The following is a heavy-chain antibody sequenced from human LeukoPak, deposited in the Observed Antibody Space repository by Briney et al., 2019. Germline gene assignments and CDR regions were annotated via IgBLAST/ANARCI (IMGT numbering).Heavy chain of an antibody. D-gene: IGHD6-19*01. CDR3: ARTLGYSSGWGYYYYMDV. J-gene: IGHJ6*03. CDR2: IYYSGST. CDR1: GGSISSSSYY. Sequence: SETLSLTCTVSGGSISSSSYYWGWIRQPPGKGLEWIGSIYYSGSTYYNPSLKSRVTISVDTSKNQFSLKLSSVTAADTAVYYCARTLGYSSGWGYYYYMDVWGKGTTVTVSS. V-gene: IGHV4-39*07.